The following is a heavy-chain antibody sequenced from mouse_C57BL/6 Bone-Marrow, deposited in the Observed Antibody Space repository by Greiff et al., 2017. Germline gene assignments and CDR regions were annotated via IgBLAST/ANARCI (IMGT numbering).Heavy chain of an antibody. CDR2: ISSGGSYT. Sequence: EVQLLESGADLVKPGGSLKLSCAASGFTFSSYCMSWVRQTPDKRLEWVATISSGGSYTYYPDSVKGRFTISRDNAKNTLYLQMSSLESEETALYYCAGQVYCTHDMDYWGQGTTVTVSS. V-gene: IGHV5-6*01. D-gene: IGHD2-1*01. J-gene: IGHJ4*01. CDR1: GFTFSSYC. CDR3: AGQVYCTHDMDY.